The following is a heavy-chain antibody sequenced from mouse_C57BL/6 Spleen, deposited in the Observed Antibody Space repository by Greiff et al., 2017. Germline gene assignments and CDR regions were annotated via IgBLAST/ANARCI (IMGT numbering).Heavy chain of an antibody. J-gene: IGHJ3*01. Sequence: VQLQQPGAELVKPGASVKLSCKASGYTFTSYWMHWVKQRPGQGLEWIGMIHPNSGSTNYNEKFKSKATLTVDKSSSTAYMQLSSLTSEDSAVYYCARSRGYARFAYWGQGTLVTVSA. CDR2: IHPNSGST. CDR3: ARSRGYARFAY. D-gene: IGHD2-2*01. V-gene: IGHV1-64*01. CDR1: GYTFTSYW.